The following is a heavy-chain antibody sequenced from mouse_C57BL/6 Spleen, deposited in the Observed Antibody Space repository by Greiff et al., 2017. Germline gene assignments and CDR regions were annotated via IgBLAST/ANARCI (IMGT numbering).Heavy chain of an antibody. CDR2: IYPRDGST. V-gene: IGHV1-85*01. CDR1: GYTFTSYD. J-gene: IGHJ1*03. D-gene: IGHD1-1*01. CDR3: ARAGDYYGSRGYFDV. Sequence: QVQLKESGPELVKPGASVKLSCKASGYTFTSYDINWVKQRPGQGLEWIGLIYPRDGSTKYNEKFKGKATLTVDPSSSTAYRGLHSLTSEDSAVYFCARAGDYYGSRGYFDVWGTGTTVTVSS.